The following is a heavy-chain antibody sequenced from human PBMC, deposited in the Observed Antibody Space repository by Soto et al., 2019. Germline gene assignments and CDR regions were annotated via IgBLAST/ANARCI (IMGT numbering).Heavy chain of an antibody. V-gene: IGHV1-18*04. CDR3: ARDQSIIDN. J-gene: IGHJ4*02. CDR2: ISAYNGNT. Sequence: GASVKVSCKASGYTFSRYEMSWVRQAPGQGLEWMGWISAYNGNTNYGQKFQGRVTMTTDTSTNTAYMELRSLRSDDTAVYYCARDQSIIDNWGQGTLVTVSS. CDR1: GYTFSRYE. D-gene: IGHD3-9*01.